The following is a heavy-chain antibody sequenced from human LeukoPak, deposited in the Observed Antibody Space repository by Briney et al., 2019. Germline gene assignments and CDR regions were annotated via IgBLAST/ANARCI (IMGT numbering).Heavy chain of an antibody. CDR2: IYYTGST. CDR1: GGSISSSSYY. Sequence: SETLSLTCTVSGGSISSSSYYWGWIRQPPGKGLEWIGTIYYTGSTYYNPSLKSRVTISVDTSKNQFSLKLSSVTAADTAVYYCASRSYYDFRIRWGQGTLVTVSS. V-gene: IGHV4-39*01. J-gene: IGHJ4*02. D-gene: IGHD3-3*01. CDR3: ASRSYYDFRIR.